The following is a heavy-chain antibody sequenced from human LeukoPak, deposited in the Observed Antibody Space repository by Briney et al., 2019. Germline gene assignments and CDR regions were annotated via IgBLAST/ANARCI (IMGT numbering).Heavy chain of an antibody. CDR2: INHSGST. CDR3: ARAGWYRPFDY. Sequence: PSETLSLTCAVSGGSISSSNWWSWVRQPPGKGLEWIGEINHSGSTNYNPSLKSRVTISVDTSKNQFSLKLSSVTAADTAVYYCARAGWYRPFDYWGQGTLVTVSS. V-gene: IGHV4-4*02. D-gene: IGHD6-19*01. J-gene: IGHJ4*02. CDR1: GGSISSSNW.